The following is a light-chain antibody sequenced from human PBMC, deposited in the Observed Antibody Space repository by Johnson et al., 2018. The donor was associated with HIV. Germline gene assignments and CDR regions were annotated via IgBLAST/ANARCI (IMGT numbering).Light chain of an antibody. J-gene: IGLJ1*01. V-gene: IGLV1-51*02. Sequence: QSVLTQPPSVSAAPGQMVSISCSGSSSNIGKNYVSWYQQFPGTAPKLLIHENNKRPSGIPDRFSASKSGTSATLGITGLQTGDEGDYYCGTWHTSLSGGGVFGTGTKVTVL. CDR1: SSNIGKNY. CDR2: ENN. CDR3: GTWHTSLSGGGV.